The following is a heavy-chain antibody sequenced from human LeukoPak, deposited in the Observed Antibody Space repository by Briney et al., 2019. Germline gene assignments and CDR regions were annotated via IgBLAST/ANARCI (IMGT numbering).Heavy chain of an antibody. V-gene: IGHV1-2*04. Sequence: PGASVKVSCKASGYTFTGYYMHWVRQAPGQGLEWMGLINPNSGGTNYAQKFQGWVTMTRDTSISTAYMELSRLRSDDTAVYYCARDVAAAADGHGYYYYGMDVWGQGTTVTVSS. D-gene: IGHD6-13*01. CDR1: GYTFTGYY. CDR2: INPNSGGT. J-gene: IGHJ6*02. CDR3: ARDVAAAADGHGYYYYGMDV.